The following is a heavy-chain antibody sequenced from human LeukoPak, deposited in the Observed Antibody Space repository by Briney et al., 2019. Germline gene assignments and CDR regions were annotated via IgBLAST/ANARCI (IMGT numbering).Heavy chain of an antibody. J-gene: IGHJ4*02. CDR3: ARDSRGMGNPAEAGFDY. D-gene: IGHD6-19*01. CDR1: GFTFSSYG. Sequence: GRSLRLSCAASGFTFSSYGMHWVRQAPGKGLEWVAVIWYDGSNKYYADSVKGRFTISRDNSKNTLYLQMNSLRAEDTAVYYCARDSRGMGNPAEAGFDYWGQGTLVTVSS. CDR2: IWYDGSNK. V-gene: IGHV3-33*01.